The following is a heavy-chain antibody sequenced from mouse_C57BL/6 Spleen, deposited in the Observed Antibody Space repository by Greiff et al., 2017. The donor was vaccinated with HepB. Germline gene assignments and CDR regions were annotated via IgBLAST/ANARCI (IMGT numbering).Heavy chain of an antibody. D-gene: IGHD2-3*01. CDR2: IDPEDGDT. Sequence: EVQLVESGAELVRPGASVKLSCTASGFNIKDYYMHWVKQRPEQGLEWIGRIDPEDGDTEYDPKFQGKATMTADTSSNTAYLQLSSLTSEDTAVYYCTTSPYDGFAWFAYWGQGTLVTVSA. V-gene: IGHV14-1*01. CDR3: TTSPYDGFAWFAY. CDR1: GFNIKDYY. J-gene: IGHJ3*01.